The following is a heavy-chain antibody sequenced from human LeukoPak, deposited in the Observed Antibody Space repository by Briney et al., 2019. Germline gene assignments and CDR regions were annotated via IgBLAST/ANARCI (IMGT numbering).Heavy chain of an antibody. D-gene: IGHD3-9*01. J-gene: IGHJ6*02. V-gene: IGHV4-31*03. CDR1: GGSISSGGYY. CDR2: IYYSGST. Sequence: SETLSLTCTVSGGSISSGGYYWSWIRQHPEKGLEWIGYIYYSGSTYYNPSLKSRVTISVDTSKNQFSLKLSSVTAADTAVYYCARDILTGYPVWGQGTTVTVSS. CDR3: ARDILTGYPV.